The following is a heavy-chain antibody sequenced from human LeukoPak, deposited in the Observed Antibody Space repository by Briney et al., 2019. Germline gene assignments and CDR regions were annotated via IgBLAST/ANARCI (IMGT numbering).Heavy chain of an antibody. V-gene: IGHV1-46*01. CDR2: INPSGGST. CDR3: ARACLGIDYFDY. J-gene: IGHJ4*02. D-gene: IGHD7-27*01. Sequence: GASVKVSCKASGYTFTSYYMHWVRRAPGQGLEWMGIINPSGGSTSYAQKFQGRVTMTRDTSTSTVYMELSSLRSEDTAVYYCARACLGIDYFDYWGQGTLVTVSS. CDR1: GYTFTSYY.